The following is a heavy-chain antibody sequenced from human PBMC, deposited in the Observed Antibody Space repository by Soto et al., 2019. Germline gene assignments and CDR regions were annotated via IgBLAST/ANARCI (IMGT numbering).Heavy chain of an antibody. CDR2: INHSGST. CDR1: GGSFSGYY. D-gene: IGHD3-3*01. CDR3: ARVLRRNWFDP. Sequence: SETLSLTCAVYGGSFSGYYWIWIRQPPGKGLEWIGEINHSGSTNYNPSLKSRVTISVDTSKNQFSLKLSSVTAADTAVYYCARVLRRNWFDPWGQGTLVTVSS. V-gene: IGHV4-34*01. J-gene: IGHJ5*02.